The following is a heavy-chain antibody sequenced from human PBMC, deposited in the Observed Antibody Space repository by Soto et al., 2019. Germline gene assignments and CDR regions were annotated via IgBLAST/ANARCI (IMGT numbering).Heavy chain of an antibody. CDR3: ARETQDCRSANCFGFYSPWFVP. CDR2: ISYDGSHE. V-gene: IGHV3-30*03. Sequence: QVQLVESGGAVVQPGRSLRLSCTASGFTFSAYGLHWVRQAPGKGLEWVSTISYDGSHEYYADSVKGRFTVSRDDSKKTMYLLMNSLKNEDTAMYYCARETQDCRSANCFGFYSPWFVPWGQGTLVSVSS. CDR1: GFTFSAYG. D-gene: IGHD2-2*01. J-gene: IGHJ5*02.